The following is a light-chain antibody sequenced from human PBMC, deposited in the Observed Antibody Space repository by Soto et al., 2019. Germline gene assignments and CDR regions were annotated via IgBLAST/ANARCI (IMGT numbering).Light chain of an antibody. V-gene: IGKV3-20*01. CDR3: QQYSSFPLT. Sequence: EIVLTQSPGTLSLSPGERATLSCRASQSISSSYLAWVQQKPGQAPRLLIYGATSRATGIPDRFSGSESGTDFTLTISRLEPEDFAVYYCQQYSSFPLTFGGGTKVEIK. CDR1: QSISSSY. CDR2: GAT. J-gene: IGKJ4*01.